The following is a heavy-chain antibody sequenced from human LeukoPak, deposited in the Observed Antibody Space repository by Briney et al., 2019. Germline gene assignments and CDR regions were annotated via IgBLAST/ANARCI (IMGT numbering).Heavy chain of an antibody. CDR1: GGSISSSSYY. CDR3: ARVTSRLGVCDY. Sequence: TSETLSLTCTVSGGSISSSSYYWGWIRQPPGKGLEWIGSIYYSGNTYYNASLKSQVSISIDTSKNQFSLKLRSVTAADTAVYYCARVTSRLGVCDYWGQGTLVTVSS. V-gene: IGHV4-39*01. D-gene: IGHD2-8*01. CDR2: IYYSGNT. J-gene: IGHJ4*02.